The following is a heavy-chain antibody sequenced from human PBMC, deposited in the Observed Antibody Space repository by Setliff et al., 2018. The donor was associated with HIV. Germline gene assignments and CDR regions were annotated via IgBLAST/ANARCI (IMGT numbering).Heavy chain of an antibody. D-gene: IGHD3-3*01. Sequence: SETLSLTCVVSGYSISSGYYWGWIRQPPGKGLEWIGSTYHSGSTYYNPSLKSRVTISVDTSKNQFSLKLSSVTAAATAVYYCARGGGFWSGQLDYWGQGTLVTVSS. J-gene: IGHJ4*02. CDR1: GYSISSGYY. V-gene: IGHV4-38-2*01. CDR3: ARGGGFWSGQLDY. CDR2: TYHSGST.